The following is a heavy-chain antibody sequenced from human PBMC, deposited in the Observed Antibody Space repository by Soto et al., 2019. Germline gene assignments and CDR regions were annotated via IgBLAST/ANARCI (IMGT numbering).Heavy chain of an antibody. CDR2: IIPIFGIA. CDR1: GGTFSRYS. CDR3: AREDRDRETGLVPAAIDGMDV. V-gene: IGHV1-69*08. D-gene: IGHD2-2*01. Sequence: QVQLVQSGAEVKKPGSSVKVSCKASGGTFSRYSITWVRQAPGHGLEWIGRIIPIFGIASYAQKFQGRVTITADEPTSTAYMELSRLRSEDTAVYYCAREDRDRETGLVPAAIDGMDVWGQGTTVTVSS. J-gene: IGHJ6*02.